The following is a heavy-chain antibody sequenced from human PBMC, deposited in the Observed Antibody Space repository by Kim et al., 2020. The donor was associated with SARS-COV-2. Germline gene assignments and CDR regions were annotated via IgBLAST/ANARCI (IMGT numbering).Heavy chain of an antibody. CDR3: VRPIVTYCGVDCFQYHFDY. CDR1: GGSVRSSSYY. Sequence: SETLSLTCIVSGGSVRSSSYYWGWVRQPPGKGLEWVGTSYYTGLTFYNPSLKSRVTISLDTSKNQFSLQLTSATAADTAVYYCVRPIVTYCGVDCFQYHFDYGGQGAPVTV. CDR2: SYYTGLT. V-gene: IGHV4-39*01. J-gene: IGHJ4*02. D-gene: IGHD2-21*02.